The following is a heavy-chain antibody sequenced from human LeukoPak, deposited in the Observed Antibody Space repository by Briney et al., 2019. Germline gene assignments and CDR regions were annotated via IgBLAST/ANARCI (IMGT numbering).Heavy chain of an antibody. CDR3: ARRRSSSWRDFDY. CDR2: IYPGDSDT. CDR1: GYSFTNYW. V-gene: IGHV5-51*01. J-gene: IGHJ4*02. Sequence: GESLKISCTGSGYSFTNYWIGWVRQMPGKGLEWMGIIYPGDSDTRYSPSFQGQVTISADKSISTAYLQWSSLKASDTAMYYCARRRSSSWRDFDYWGQGTLVTVSS. D-gene: IGHD6-13*01.